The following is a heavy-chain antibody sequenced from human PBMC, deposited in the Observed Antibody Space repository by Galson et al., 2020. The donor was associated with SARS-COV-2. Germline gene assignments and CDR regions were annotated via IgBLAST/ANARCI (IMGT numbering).Heavy chain of an antibody. CDR3: ARSYYDILGRDSIDFDY. CDR1: GFSLSTSGMC. V-gene: IGHV2-70*11. Sequence: SGPTLVKPTQTLTLTCTFSGFSLSTSGMCVSWIRQPPGKALEWLARIDWDDDKYYSTSLKTRLTISKDTSKNQVVLTMTNMDPVDTATYYCARSYYDILGRDSIDFDYWGQGTLVTVSS. D-gene: IGHD3-9*01. J-gene: IGHJ4*02. CDR2: IDWDDDK.